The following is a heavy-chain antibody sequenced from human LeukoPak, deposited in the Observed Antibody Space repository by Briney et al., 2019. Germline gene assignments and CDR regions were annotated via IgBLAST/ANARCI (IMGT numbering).Heavy chain of an antibody. CDR1: GGSFSGYY. D-gene: IGHD3-3*01. J-gene: IGHJ6*03. CDR3: ARVIPSYDFWSGYQNYYYYMDV. CDR2: INHSGST. V-gene: IGHV4-34*01. Sequence: PSETLSITCAVYGGSFSGYYWSWIRQPPGKGLEWIGEINHSGSTNYNPSLKSRVTISVDTSKNQFSLKLSSVTAADTAVYYCARVIPSYDFWSGYQNYYYYMDVWGKGTTVTVSS.